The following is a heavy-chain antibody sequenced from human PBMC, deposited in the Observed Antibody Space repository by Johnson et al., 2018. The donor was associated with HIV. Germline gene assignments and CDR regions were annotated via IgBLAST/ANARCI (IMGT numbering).Heavy chain of an antibody. CDR2: IRYDGDIT. V-gene: IGHV3-30*02. J-gene: IGHJ3*02. D-gene: IGHD5-24*01. CDR1: GFTFSNYG. CDR3: AKDCGRWLQSDAFDI. Sequence: QVLLVESGGGVVQPGGSLRLSCAASGFTFSNYGMHWVRQAPGKGLEWVAFIRYDGDITYYVDSVKGRFTISRDNSKNTLYLQMNSLRAEDTAVYYCAKDCGRWLQSDAFDIWGQGTMVTVSS.